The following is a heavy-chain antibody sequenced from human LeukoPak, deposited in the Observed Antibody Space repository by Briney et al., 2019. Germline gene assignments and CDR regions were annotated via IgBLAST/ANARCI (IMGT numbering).Heavy chain of an antibody. D-gene: IGHD6-13*01. J-gene: IGHJ4*02. V-gene: IGHV1-46*01. CDR1: GYPFTSYY. Sequence: ASVKVSCKASGYPFTSYYIHWVRQAPGQGLEWVGIINIPSGGSTSYGQKFQGRVTMTRDTSTSTVYMELSSLRSEDTAVYYCARADPGYSSSWYADYWGQGTLVTVSS. CDR2: INIPSGGST. CDR3: ARADPGYSSSWYADY.